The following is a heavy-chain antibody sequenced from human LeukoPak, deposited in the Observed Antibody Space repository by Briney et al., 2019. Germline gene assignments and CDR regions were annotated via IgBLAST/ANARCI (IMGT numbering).Heavy chain of an antibody. CDR2: INPNSGGT. CDR3: ARDADDYSNYGFDP. V-gene: IGHV1-2*02. Sequence: ASVKVSCKASGYTFTGYYMHWVRQAPGQGLEWMGWINPNSGGTNYAQKFQGRVTMTRDTSISTAYMELSRLRSDDTAAYYCARDADDYSNYGFDPWGQGTLVTVSS. J-gene: IGHJ5*02. CDR1: GYTFTGYY. D-gene: IGHD4-11*01.